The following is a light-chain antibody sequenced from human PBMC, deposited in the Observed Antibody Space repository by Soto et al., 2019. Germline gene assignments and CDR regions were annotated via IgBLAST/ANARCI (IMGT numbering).Light chain of an antibody. CDR2: ASS. CDR3: QQSFTTRLYT. V-gene: IGKV1-39*01. J-gene: IGKJ2*01. Sequence: DLQMTQSPSSLSASVGDRVTITCRAGQTISRYLNWYQQKPGKAPKLLIYASSNLQSGVPSRFSGSGSGTDFTLTISNLQPEDFATYYCQQSFTTRLYTFGQGTKL. CDR1: QTISRY.